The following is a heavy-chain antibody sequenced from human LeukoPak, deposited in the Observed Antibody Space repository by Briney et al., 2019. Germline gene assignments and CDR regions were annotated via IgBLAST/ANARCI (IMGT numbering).Heavy chain of an antibody. CDR2: TYYRSKWFN. V-gene: IGHV6-1*01. CDR1: GDSVSSTRGA. Sequence: SQTLSLTCAISGDSVSSTRGAWDWIRQSPSRGLEWLGRTYYRSKWFNDYAVSVRGRITINPDTPQNQFSLQLNSVTPEDTAVYYCARQQEGSFDYWGQGILVTVSS. J-gene: IGHJ4*02. CDR3: ARQQEGSFDY. D-gene: IGHD6-13*01.